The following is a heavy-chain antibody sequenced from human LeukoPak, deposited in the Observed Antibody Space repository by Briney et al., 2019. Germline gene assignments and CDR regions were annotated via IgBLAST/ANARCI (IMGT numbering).Heavy chain of an antibody. Sequence: SGPTLVNPTQTLTLTCTFSGFSLCTSGVGVGWIRQPPGKALEWLALIYWDDDKRYSPSLKSRLTITKDTSKNQVVLTMTNMDPVDTATYYCARGVRYFDWLPRFDYWGQGTLVTVSS. CDR3: ARGVRYFDWLPRFDY. CDR2: IYWDDDK. V-gene: IGHV2-5*02. D-gene: IGHD3-9*01. J-gene: IGHJ4*02. CDR1: GFSLCTSGVG.